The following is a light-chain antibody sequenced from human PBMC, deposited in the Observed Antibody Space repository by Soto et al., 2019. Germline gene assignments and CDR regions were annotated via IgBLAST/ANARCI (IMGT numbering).Light chain of an antibody. CDR2: GAS. Sequence: EIVLTQSPGTPSLSPGERVTLSCRASQSVSSSYLAWYQQKPGQAPRLLIYGASSRATGIPDRFSGSGSGTDFTLTISRLEAEDFAVYYCQQYGSSPGTFGQGTKVDIK. CDR1: QSVSSSY. J-gene: IGKJ1*01. V-gene: IGKV3-20*01. CDR3: QQYGSSPGT.